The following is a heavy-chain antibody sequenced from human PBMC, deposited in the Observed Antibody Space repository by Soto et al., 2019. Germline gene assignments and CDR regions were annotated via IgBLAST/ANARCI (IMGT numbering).Heavy chain of an antibody. J-gene: IGHJ4*02. CDR3: ARGTVYSSGPPLNY. V-gene: IGHV3-33*01. CDR1: GFTFSSYG. CDR2: IWYDGSNK. Sequence: PGGSLRLSCAASGFTFSSYGMHWVRQAPGKGLEWVAVIWYDGSNKYYADSVKGRFTISRDNSKNTLYLEMNSLRAEDTAVYYCARGTVYSSGPPLNYWGQGTLVTVSS. D-gene: IGHD6-19*01.